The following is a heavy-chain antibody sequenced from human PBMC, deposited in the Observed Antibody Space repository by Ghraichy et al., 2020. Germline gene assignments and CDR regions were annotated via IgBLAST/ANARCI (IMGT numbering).Heavy chain of an antibody. J-gene: IGHJ6*02. V-gene: IGHV1-18*01. Sequence: ASVQVSCKASGYTFTSYGISWVRQAPGQGLEWMGWISAYNGNTNYAQKLQGRVTMTTDTSTSTAYMELRSLRSDDTAVYYCARDAVASSLDYYYGMDVWGQGTTVTVSS. D-gene: IGHD6-19*01. CDR3: ARDAVASSLDYYYGMDV. CDR1: GYTFTSYG. CDR2: ISAYNGNT.